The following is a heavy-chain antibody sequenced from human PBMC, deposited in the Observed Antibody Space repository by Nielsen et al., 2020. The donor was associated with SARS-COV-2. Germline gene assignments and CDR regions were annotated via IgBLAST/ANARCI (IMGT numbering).Heavy chain of an antibody. V-gene: IGHV3-30*18. CDR2: ISYEGSKK. CDR3: AKRRAVFMLTFGGEGAMDV. CDR1: GFTFNNYG. D-gene: IGHD3-16*01. J-gene: IGHJ6*02. Sequence: GSLRLSCAASGFTFNNYGFYWVRQAPGKGLEWLASISYEGSKKYYADSLTGRFTVSRDTSKNTVYLQMNSLLVEDTAVYHCAKRRAVFMLTFGGEGAMDVWGQGTTVSVSS.